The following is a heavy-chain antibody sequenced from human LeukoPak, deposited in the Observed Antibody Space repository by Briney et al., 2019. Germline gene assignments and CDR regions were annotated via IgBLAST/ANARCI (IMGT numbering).Heavy chain of an antibody. J-gene: IGHJ5*02. Sequence: SEILSLTCTVSSGSISNYCWSWIRRPAGNGLEWIGRICATGSSNYNPFLKSRVTMSVDMSKKQFSLKLSSVTAADTAVYYCARDREVGRDNAISWFDPWGQGILVTVSS. V-gene: IGHV4-4*07. D-gene: IGHD1-26*01. CDR1: SGSISNYC. CDR2: ICATGSS. CDR3: ARDREVGRDNAISWFDP.